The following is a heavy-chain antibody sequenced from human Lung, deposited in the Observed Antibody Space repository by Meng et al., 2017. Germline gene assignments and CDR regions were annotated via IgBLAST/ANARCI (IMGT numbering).Heavy chain of an antibody. J-gene: IGHJ4*02. V-gene: IGHV3-21*01. D-gene: IGHD5-18*01. Sequence: VQLVESGGGLFKPGESLRLSCAASGFNFSSYSMNWVRQAPGKGLEWVSYISSNSYYIYYAGSVKGRFTISRDNAKNSVYLQMNSLRAEDTAVYYCARGDTSMLDYWGQGTLVTVSS. CDR2: ISSNSYYI. CDR3: ARGDTSMLDY. CDR1: GFNFSSYS.